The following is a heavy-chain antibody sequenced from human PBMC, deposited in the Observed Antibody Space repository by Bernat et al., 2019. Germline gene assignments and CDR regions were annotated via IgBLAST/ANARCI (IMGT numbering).Heavy chain of an antibody. V-gene: IGHV3-48*02. Sequence: EVQLVESGGGLVQPGGSLRLPCGASGFTFSSYSMNWVRQAPGKGLEWVLYISSTSCTIYYAGFVKGRFTITRENAKHSLCLQMNGLGDEDTAVYYCARVGYGDFFDYWGQGTLVTVSS. CDR3: ARVGYGDFFDY. J-gene: IGHJ4*02. CDR2: ISSTSCTI. D-gene: IGHD4-17*01. CDR1: GFTFSSYS.